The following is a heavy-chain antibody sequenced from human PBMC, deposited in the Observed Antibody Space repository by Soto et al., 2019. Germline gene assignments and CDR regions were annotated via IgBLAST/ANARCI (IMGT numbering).Heavy chain of an antibody. V-gene: IGHV3-30-3*01. Sequence: PVVSLILSCVSSGFIFYTYVIHLFLQAPGKWLQWVALISYEGSNTYYADSVRGRFTISRDNSKNTLYLQMNTLRPEDTGVYYCARVTHGNKIYYFSGLEFWGQGNSVTVSS. J-gene: IGHJ6*01. CDR2: ISYEGSNT. CDR3: ARVTHGNKIYYFSGLEF. CDR1: GFIFYTYV. D-gene: IGHD3-22*01.